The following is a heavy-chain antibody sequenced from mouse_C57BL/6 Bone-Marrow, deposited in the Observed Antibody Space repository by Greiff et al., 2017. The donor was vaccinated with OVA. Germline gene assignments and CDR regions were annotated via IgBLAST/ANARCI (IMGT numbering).Heavy chain of an antibody. J-gene: IGHJ2*01. CDR2: ISSGGSYT. V-gene: IGHV5-6*01. D-gene: IGHD2-3*01. CDR1: GFTFSSYG. CDR3: ARHNGYYIFDY. Sequence: EVQRVESGGDLVKPGGSLKLSCAASGFTFSSYGMSWVRQTPDKRLEWVATISSGGSYTYYPDSVKVRFTISRDNAKNTLYLQMSSLKSEDTAMYYCARHNGYYIFDYWGQGTTLTVSS.